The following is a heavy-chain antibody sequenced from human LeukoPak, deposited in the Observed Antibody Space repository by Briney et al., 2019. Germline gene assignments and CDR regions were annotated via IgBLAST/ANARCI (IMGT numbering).Heavy chain of an antibody. J-gene: IGHJ4*01. Sequence: ASVTVSCKTSGYSFTSHGISWVRQAPGQGLEWMGWISGYNGNTNYAQKFQGRVTMTTDASTRTAHMEVRGLRSDDTAVYYCARGGWTTGMDYWGNGTLVTVS. CDR2: ISGYNGNT. CDR3: ARGGWTTGMDY. CDR1: GYSFTSHG. D-gene: IGHD1-14*01. V-gene: IGHV1-18*01.